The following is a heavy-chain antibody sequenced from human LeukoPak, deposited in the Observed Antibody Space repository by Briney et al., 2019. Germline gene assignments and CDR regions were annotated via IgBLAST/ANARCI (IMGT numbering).Heavy chain of an antibody. Sequence: PSETLSLTCAVYGGSFSGYYWSWIRQPPGKGLEWIGEINHSGSTNYNPSLKSRVTISVDTSKNQFSLKLSSVTAAGTAVYYCARVGGYSYINWFDPWGQGTLVTVSS. CDR1: GGSFSGYY. J-gene: IGHJ5*02. CDR3: ARVGGYSYINWFDP. CDR2: INHSGST. V-gene: IGHV4-34*01. D-gene: IGHD5-18*01.